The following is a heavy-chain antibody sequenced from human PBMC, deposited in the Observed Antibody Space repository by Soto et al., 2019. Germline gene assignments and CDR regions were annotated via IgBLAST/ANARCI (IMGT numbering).Heavy chain of an antibody. Sequence: QLQLQESGPGLVKPSETLSLTCTVSGGSISSSSYYWGWIRQPPGKGLEWIGSIYYSGSTYYNPSLKSRVTISVDTSKNQFSLKLSSVTAADTAVYYCARQISSGWYGFDYWGQGTLVTVSS. CDR2: IYYSGST. D-gene: IGHD6-19*01. CDR3: ARQISSGWYGFDY. CDR1: GGSISSSSYY. V-gene: IGHV4-39*01. J-gene: IGHJ4*02.